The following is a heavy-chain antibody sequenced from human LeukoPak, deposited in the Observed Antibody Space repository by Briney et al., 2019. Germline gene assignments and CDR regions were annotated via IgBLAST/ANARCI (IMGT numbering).Heavy chain of an antibody. D-gene: IGHD1-26*01. CDR3: AKGHIVGAITEFDY. V-gene: IGHV3-43*01. CDR1: GFTFDDYT. J-gene: IGHJ4*02. Sequence: GGSLRLSCAASGFTFDDYTMHWVRQTPGKGLEWVSLISWDGGSTYYAVSVKGRFTISRDNSKNSLYLQMNSLRTEDTALYYCAKGHIVGAITEFDYWGQGTLVTVSS. CDR2: ISWDGGST.